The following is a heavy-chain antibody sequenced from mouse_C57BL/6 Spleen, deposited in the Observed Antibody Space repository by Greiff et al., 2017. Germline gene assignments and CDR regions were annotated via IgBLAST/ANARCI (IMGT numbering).Heavy chain of an antibody. V-gene: IGHV1-7*01. Sequence: QVQLQQSGAELAKPGASVKLSCKASGYTFTSYWMHWVKQRPGKGLEWIGYINPSSGYTKYNQKFKDKATLTADKSSSTAYMQLSSLTWEASAVYYVARSTMVTTWFAYWGQGTLVTVSA. J-gene: IGHJ3*01. CDR2: INPSSGYT. CDR1: GYTFTSYW. D-gene: IGHD2-2*01. CDR3: ARSTMVTTWFAY.